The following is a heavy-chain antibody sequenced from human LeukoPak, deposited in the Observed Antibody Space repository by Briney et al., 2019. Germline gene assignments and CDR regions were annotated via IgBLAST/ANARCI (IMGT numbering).Heavy chain of an antibody. CDR1: GFTFDDYA. D-gene: IGHD6-19*01. Sequence: PGGSLRLSCAASGFTFDDYAMHWVRQAPGKGLEWVSGISWNSGSIGYADSVKGRFTISRDNAKNSLYLQMNSLRGDDTAFYYCAKESDIAVAGFDYWGQGTLVTVSS. CDR2: ISWNSGSI. CDR3: AKESDIAVAGFDY. J-gene: IGHJ4*02. V-gene: IGHV3-9*01.